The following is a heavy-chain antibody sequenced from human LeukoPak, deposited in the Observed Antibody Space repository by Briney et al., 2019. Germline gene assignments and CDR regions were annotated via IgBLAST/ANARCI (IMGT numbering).Heavy chain of an antibody. CDR2: INHSGST. Sequence: SETLSLTCAVYGGSFSGYYWSWIRQPPGKGLEWIGEINHSGSTNYNPSLKSRVTISVDTSKNQFSLKLSSVTAADTAVYYLSTSYSSSWLDAFDIWGQGTMVTVSS. J-gene: IGHJ3*02. D-gene: IGHD6-13*01. V-gene: IGHV4-34*03. CDR1: GGSFSGYY. CDR3: STSYSSSWLDAFDI.